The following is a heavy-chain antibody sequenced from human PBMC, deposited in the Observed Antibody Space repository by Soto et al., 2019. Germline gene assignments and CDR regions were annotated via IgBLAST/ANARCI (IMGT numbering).Heavy chain of an antibody. J-gene: IGHJ4*02. CDR3: AKDFGGRIEWELLSYFDY. D-gene: IGHD1-26*01. CDR2: ISYDGSNK. CDR1: GFTFSSYG. Sequence: QVQLVESGGGVVQTGRSLRLSCAASGFTFSSYGMHWVRQAPGKGLEWVAVISYDGSNKYYADSVKGRFTISRDNSKNTLYLQMNSLRAEDTAVYYCAKDFGGRIEWELLSYFDYWGQGTLVTVSS. V-gene: IGHV3-30*18.